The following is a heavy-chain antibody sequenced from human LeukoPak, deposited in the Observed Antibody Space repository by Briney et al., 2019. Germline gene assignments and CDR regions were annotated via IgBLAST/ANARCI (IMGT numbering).Heavy chain of an antibody. V-gene: IGHV1-18*01. Sequence: ASVKVSCKASGYTFSNHGISWVRQAPGQGLEWMGWFNGYNSQTNYAQKLQGRVTITADKSTSTAYMELSSLRSEDTAVYYCARGYSSGWSPTLDYWGQGTLVTVSS. CDR3: ARGYSSGWSPTLDY. D-gene: IGHD6-19*01. J-gene: IGHJ4*02. CDR1: GYTFSNHG. CDR2: FNGYNSQT.